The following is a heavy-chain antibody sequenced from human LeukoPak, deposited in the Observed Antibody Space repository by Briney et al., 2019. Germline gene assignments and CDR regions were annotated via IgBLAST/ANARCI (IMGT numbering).Heavy chain of an antibody. CDR3: ARPYNHGVDS. V-gene: IGHV3-33*01. D-gene: IGHD2-8*01. CDR2: IWSDGNTK. J-gene: IGHJ4*02. CDR1: GFTFGTYG. Sequence: GGSLRLSCAASGFTFGTYGMHWVRQAPGKGLEWVAVIWSDGNTKYYGDSVKGRFTISRDNSKNTLYLQMNSLRVEDTAMYYCARPYNHGVDSWGQGTLVTVSS.